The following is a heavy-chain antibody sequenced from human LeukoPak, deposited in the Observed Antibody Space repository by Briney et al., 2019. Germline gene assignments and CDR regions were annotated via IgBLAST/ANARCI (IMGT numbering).Heavy chain of an antibody. CDR2: IYPADSDT. J-gene: IGHJ4*02. Sequence: GESLTISCKGSGYRFTSFGIGWARQTPGTGLEWMGIIYPADSDTRDSPSFQGQVTISADKSIRTAYLQWSSLKASDTAMYYCASPGIAAAGTGGGLFDYWGQGTLVTVSS. V-gene: IGHV5-51*01. CDR3: ASPGIAAAGTGGGLFDY. D-gene: IGHD6-13*01. CDR1: GYRFTSFG.